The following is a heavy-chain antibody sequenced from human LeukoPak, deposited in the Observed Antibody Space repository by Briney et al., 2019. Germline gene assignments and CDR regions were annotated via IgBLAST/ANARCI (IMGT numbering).Heavy chain of an antibody. V-gene: IGHV4-30-2*01. Sequence: SETLSPTCAVSGGSISSGGYSWSWIRQPPGKGLVWIGYIYHSGSTYYNPSLKSRVTISVDGSKNQFSLKLSSVTAADTAVYYCARGDLRFDYWGQGTLVTVSS. J-gene: IGHJ4*02. CDR1: GGSISSGGYS. D-gene: IGHD5-12*01. CDR2: IYHSGST. CDR3: ARGDLRFDY.